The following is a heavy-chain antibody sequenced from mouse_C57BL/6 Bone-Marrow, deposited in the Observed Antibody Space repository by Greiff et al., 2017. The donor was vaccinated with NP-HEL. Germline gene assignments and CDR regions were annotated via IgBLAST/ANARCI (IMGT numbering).Heavy chain of an antibody. CDR3: ARCGYYFDY. V-gene: IGHV7-3*01. CDR1: GFTFTDYY. CDR2: IRNKANGYTT. Sequence: EVQLVESGGGLVQPGGSLSLSCAASGFTFTDYYMSWVRQPPGKALEWLGFIRNKANGYTTEYSASVKGRFTISRDNSQSILYLQMNALRAEDSATYYCARCGYYFDYWGQGTTLTVSS. J-gene: IGHJ2*01.